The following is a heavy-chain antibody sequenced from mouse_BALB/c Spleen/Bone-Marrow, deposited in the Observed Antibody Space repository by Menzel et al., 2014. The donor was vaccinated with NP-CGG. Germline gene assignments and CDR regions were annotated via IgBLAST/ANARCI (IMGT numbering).Heavy chain of an antibody. CDR2: IRSKSNNYAT. CDR1: GFTFNTYA. CDR3: VRHGYGNYGAMDY. D-gene: IGHD2-10*02. V-gene: IGHV10-1*02. J-gene: IGHJ4*01. Sequence: VQLKQSGGGLVQPKGSLKLSCAASGFTFNTYAMNWVRQAPGKGLEWVARIRSKSNNYATYHADSVKDRFTISRDDSQSTLYLQMNNLKTEDTAMYYCVRHGYGNYGAMDYWGQGTSVTVSS.